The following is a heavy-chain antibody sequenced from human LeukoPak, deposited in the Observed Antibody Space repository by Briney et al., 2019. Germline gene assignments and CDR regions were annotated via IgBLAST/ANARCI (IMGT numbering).Heavy chain of an antibody. CDR1: GFTFSTYW. Sequence: GGPLRLSGAPSGFTFSTYWMHWARNAPGKGRVWVSRINSDGSISAYGDSVKGRFTISRDNAKNTLYLQMNSLRAGDTAVYYCASGMRVGPNIWGQGTLVTVSS. CDR3: ASGMRVGPNI. V-gene: IGHV3-74*01. CDR2: INSDGSIS. J-gene: IGHJ4*02. D-gene: IGHD1-26*01.